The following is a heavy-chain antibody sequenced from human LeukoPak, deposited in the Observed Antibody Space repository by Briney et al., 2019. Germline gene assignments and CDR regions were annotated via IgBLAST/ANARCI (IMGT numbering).Heavy chain of an antibody. CDR2: ISSISTII. CDR3: ARDLHSGAYTFDY. Sequence: GGSLRLSCAASGFTFNSFSMNWVRQAPGKGLERVSYISSISTIIYYAGSVKGRFTISSDNAKNSLYLQMNSLRDEDTAVYYCARDLHSGAYTFDYWGQGTLVTVSS. D-gene: IGHD1-26*01. CDR1: GFTFNSFS. J-gene: IGHJ4*02. V-gene: IGHV3-48*02.